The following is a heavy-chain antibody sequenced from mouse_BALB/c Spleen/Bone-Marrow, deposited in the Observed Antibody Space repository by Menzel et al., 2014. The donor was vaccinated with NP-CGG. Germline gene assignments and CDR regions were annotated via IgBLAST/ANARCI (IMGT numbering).Heavy chain of an antibody. D-gene: IGHD1-3*01. Sequence: EVQLQQSGAELVKPGASVKLSCSASGFNIKDTYMHWVKQRPEQGLEWIGRIDPANGNTKYDPKFQGKATITADTSSNTVDLQLISLTFEDAAVDYCARKEFAIYWYFDVWGAGTTVTVSS. CDR2: IDPANGNT. J-gene: IGHJ1*01. CDR1: GFNIKDTY. V-gene: IGHV14-3*02. CDR3: ARKEFAIYWYFDV.